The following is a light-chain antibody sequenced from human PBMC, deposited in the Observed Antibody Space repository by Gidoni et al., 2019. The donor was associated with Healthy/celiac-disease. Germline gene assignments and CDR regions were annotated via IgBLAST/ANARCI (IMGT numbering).Light chain of an antibody. CDR2: WAS. J-gene: IGKJ2*01. CDR1: QSVLYSSNTKNY. V-gene: IGKV4-1*01. CDR3: QQYYSTPYT. Sequence: EIVMTQSPDFLAVSLGERSTINCKSSQSVLYSSNTKNYLAWYQQKPGQPPKLLIYWASTRESGVPDRFSGSGSGTDFTLTISSLQAEDVAVYYCQQYYSTPYTFGQGTKLEIK.